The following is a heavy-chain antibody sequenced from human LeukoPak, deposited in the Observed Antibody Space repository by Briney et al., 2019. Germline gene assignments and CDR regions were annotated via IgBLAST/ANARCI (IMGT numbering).Heavy chain of an antibody. CDR2: IYYSGST. CDR1: GGSISSYY. J-gene: IGHJ4*02. D-gene: IGHD3-22*01. V-gene: IGHV4-59*01. Sequence: PSETLSLTCTVSGGSISSYYWSWIRQPPGKGLEWIGYIYYSGSTNYNPSLKSRVTISVDTSKNQFSLKLSSVTAADTAVYYCATSWDYYDSSGYYAPFDYWGQGTLVTVS. CDR3: ATSWDYYDSSGYYAPFDY.